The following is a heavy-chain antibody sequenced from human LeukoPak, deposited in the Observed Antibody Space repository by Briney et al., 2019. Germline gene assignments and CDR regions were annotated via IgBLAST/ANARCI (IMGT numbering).Heavy chain of an antibody. D-gene: IGHD7-27*01. Sequence: SETLSLTCTVSGGSISGYYCSWIRQPPGKGLEWLGYIYYSGSTNYNPSLKSRVTISVDTSKNQFSLKLSSVTAADTAVYYCARHWGSDWYLDLWGRGTLVTVSS. V-gene: IGHV4-59*01. CDR3: ARHWGSDWYLDL. J-gene: IGHJ2*01. CDR1: GGSISGYY. CDR2: IYYSGST.